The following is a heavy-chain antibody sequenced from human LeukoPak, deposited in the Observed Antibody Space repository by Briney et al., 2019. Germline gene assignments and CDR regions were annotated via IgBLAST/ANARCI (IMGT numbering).Heavy chain of an antibody. CDR3: ARPSCSSTSCYIFDY. D-gene: IGHD2-2*02. CDR2: ISYDGSNK. CDR1: GFTFSTYA. J-gene: IGHJ4*02. V-gene: IGHV3-30-3*01. Sequence: PGGSLRLSCAASGFTFSTYAMHWVRQAPGKGLEWVAVISYDGSNKYYADSVKGRFTISRDNSKNTLYLQMNSLRPEDTAVYYCARPSCSSTSCYIFDYWGQGTLVTVSS.